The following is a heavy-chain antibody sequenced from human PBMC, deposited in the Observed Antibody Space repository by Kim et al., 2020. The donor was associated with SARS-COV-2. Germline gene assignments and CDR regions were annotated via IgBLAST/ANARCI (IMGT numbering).Heavy chain of an antibody. J-gene: IGHJ5*02. Sequence: KFQGRVTITADESTSTAYMELSSLRSEDTAVYYCARYSSSWSPEYNWFDPWGQGTLVTVSS. CDR3: ARYSSSWSPEYNWFDP. D-gene: IGHD6-13*01. V-gene: IGHV1-69*01.